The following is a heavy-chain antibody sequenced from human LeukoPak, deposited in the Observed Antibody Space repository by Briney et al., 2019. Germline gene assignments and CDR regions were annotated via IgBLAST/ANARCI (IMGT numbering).Heavy chain of an antibody. CDR1: GFTFSSYA. J-gene: IGHJ4*02. V-gene: IGHV3-23*01. Sequence: GGSLRLSCAASGFTFSSYAMSWVRQAPGKGLEWVSAISGSGGSTYYADSVEGRFTISRDNSKNTLYLQMNSLRAEDTAVYYCAKVAAIVGATPYYFDYWGQGTLVTVSS. CDR3: AKVAAIVGATPYYFDY. D-gene: IGHD1-26*01. CDR2: ISGSGGST.